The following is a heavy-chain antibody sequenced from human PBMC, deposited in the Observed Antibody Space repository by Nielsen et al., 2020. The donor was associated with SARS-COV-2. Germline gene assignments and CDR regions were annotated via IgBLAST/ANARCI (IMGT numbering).Heavy chain of an antibody. D-gene: IGHD3-22*01. J-gene: IGHJ4*02. CDR1: GFTFDDYG. V-gene: IGHV3-20*01. CDR2: INWNGGIT. Sequence: GGSLRLSCAASGFTFDDYGMSWVRQTPGKGLEWVSGINWNGGITNYADSVKGRFTISRDNAKNSLYLQMNSLRAEDTALYHCARRDDSSGYYLFDSWGQGTLVTVSS. CDR3: ARRDDSSGYYLFDS.